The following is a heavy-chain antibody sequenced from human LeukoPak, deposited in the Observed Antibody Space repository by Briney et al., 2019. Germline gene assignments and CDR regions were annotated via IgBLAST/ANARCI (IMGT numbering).Heavy chain of an antibody. Sequence: GASVKVSCKASGYTFTSYGISWVRQAPGQGLEWMGWISAYNGNTNYAQKLQGRVTMTTDTSTSTAYMELRSLRSDDTAVYYCARDRGCYYDSSGYDYWGQGTLVTVSS. V-gene: IGHV1-18*01. CDR1: GYTFTSYG. D-gene: IGHD3-22*01. CDR3: ARDRGCYYDSSGYDY. J-gene: IGHJ4*02. CDR2: ISAYNGNT.